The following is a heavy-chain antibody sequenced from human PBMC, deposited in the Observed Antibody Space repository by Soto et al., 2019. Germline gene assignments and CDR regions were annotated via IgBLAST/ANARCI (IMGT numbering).Heavy chain of an antibody. CDR3: ARDKKSPSFYSSSWYLRDACDI. CDR1: GYTFTSYY. CDR2: INPSGGST. D-gene: IGHD6-13*01. J-gene: IGHJ3*02. Sequence: GASVKVSCKASGYTFTSYYMHWVRQAPGQGLEWMGIINPSGGSTSYAQKFQGRVTMTRDTSTSTVYMELSSLRSEDTAVYYCARDKKSPSFYSSSWYLRDACDIWGQGTIVPVS. V-gene: IGHV1-46*01.